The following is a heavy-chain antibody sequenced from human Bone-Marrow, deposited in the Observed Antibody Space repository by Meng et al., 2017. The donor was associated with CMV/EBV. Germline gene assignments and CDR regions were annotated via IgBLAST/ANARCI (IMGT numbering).Heavy chain of an antibody. D-gene: IGHD4-23*01. J-gene: IGHJ4*02. CDR1: GGSISSYY. CDR3: AREVVTPGGQIY. CDR2: IYYSGST. V-gene: IGHV4-39*07. Sequence: GSLRLSCTVSGGSISSYYRSWIRQPPGKGLEWIGSIYYSGSTYYNPSLKSRVTISVDTSKNQFSLKLSSVTAADTAVYYCAREVVTPGGQIYWGQGTLVTVS.